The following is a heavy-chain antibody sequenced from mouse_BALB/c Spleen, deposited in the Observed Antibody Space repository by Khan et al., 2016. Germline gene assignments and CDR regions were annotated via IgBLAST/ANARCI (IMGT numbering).Heavy chain of an antibody. Sequence: QVQLQQSGAELVRPGASVTLSCKASGYTFSDYEMHWVKQTPVHGLEWIGAVDPETGGTAYNQKFKGQATLTAGRSSSTAYMELRSLTSEDSAVSYCTGRGIFDGNYEFDYGGQGTTLTVSS. D-gene: IGHD2-1*01. CDR2: VDPETGGT. V-gene: IGHV1-15*01. J-gene: IGHJ2*01. CDR3: TGRGIFDGNYEFDY. CDR1: GYTFSDYE.